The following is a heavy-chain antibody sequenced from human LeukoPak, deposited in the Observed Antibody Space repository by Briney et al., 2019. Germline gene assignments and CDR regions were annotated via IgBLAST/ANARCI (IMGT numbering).Heavy chain of an antibody. CDR3: ARDRVCSGGSCYSMGQHWFDP. Sequence: PSETLSLTCTVSGDSISSGNYYWSWIRQPAGKGLEWIGRIYTSGSTQYNPSLKSRVTISLDTSKNQFSLKLSSVTAADTAVYYCARDRVCSGGSCYSMGQHWFDPWGQGTLVTVSS. V-gene: IGHV4-61*02. D-gene: IGHD2-15*01. CDR2: IYTSGST. CDR1: GDSISSGNYY. J-gene: IGHJ5*02.